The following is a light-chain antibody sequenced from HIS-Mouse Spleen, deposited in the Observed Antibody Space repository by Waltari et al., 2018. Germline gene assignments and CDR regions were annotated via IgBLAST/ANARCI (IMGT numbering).Light chain of an antibody. J-gene: IGKJ3*01. CDR2: AAS. CDR3: QQSYSTPPCP. V-gene: IGKV1-39*01. CDR1: QSISSY. Sequence: DIQMTQSPSSLSASVGDRVTITCRASQSISSYLNWYQQKPGNAPKLLIYAASSLQSRVTSMFSGSGAGTDVTLTISSLQPEDYATYYCQQSYSTPPCPLGPGTKVDIK.